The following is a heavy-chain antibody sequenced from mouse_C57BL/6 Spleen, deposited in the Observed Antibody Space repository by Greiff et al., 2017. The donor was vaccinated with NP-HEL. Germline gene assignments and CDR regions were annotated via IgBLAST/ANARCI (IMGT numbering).Heavy chain of an antibody. CDR3: ARDFEDGYFYFDY. D-gene: IGHD2-3*01. J-gene: IGHJ2*01. CDR1: GFTFSDYY. V-gene: IGHV5-16*01. Sequence: EVHLVESEGGLVQPGSSMKLSCTASGFTFSDYYMAWVRQVPEKGLEWVANINYDGSSTYYLDSLKSRFIISRDNAKNILYLQMSSLKSEDTATYYCARDFEDGYFYFDYWGQGTTLTVSS. CDR2: INYDGSST.